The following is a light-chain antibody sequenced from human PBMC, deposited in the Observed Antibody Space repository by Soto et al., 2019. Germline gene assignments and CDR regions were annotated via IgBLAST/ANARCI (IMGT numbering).Light chain of an antibody. CDR3: AAWDDSLV. J-gene: IGLJ2*01. V-gene: IGLV1-47*01. CDR1: SSNIGSNY. Sequence: PVLTQPPSASWTPGQRVTISCSTSSSNIGSNYVYWYQQLPGTAPKLLIYRNNQRPSGVPDRFSGSKSGTSASLAISGLRSEDEADYYCAAWDDSLVFCGGTKLTVL. CDR2: RNN.